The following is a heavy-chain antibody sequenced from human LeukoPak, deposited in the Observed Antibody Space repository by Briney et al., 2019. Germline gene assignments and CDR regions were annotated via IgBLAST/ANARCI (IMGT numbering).Heavy chain of an antibody. V-gene: IGHV1-24*01. D-gene: IGHD3-3*02. CDR1: GYTLTELS. J-gene: IGHJ4*02. CDR3: ATPAFLEWLLPFDY. Sequence: GASVKVSCKVSGYTLTELSMHWVRQAPGKGLEWMGGFDPEGGETIYAQKFQGRVTMTEDTSTDTAYMELISLRSEDTAVYYCATPAFLEWLLPFDYWGQGTLVTVSS. CDR2: FDPEGGET.